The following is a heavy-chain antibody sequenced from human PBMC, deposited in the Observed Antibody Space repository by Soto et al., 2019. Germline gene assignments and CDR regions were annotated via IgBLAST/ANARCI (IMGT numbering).Heavy chain of an antibody. J-gene: IGHJ4*02. V-gene: IGHV4-31*03. CDR1: GGSISSGAYY. Sequence: SETLSLTCTVSGGSISSGAYYWSWIRQHPGKGLQWIGYIYYNGSTYYNPSLKNRVTISLDTSKNQFSLKLYSVTAADTAVYYCAREGDYGDYGSDYWGQGTLVPVSS. D-gene: IGHD4-17*01. CDR2: IYYNGST. CDR3: AREGDYGDYGSDY.